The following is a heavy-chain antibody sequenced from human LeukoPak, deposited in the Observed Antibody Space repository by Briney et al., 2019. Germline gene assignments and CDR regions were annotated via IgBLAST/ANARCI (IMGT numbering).Heavy chain of an antibody. CDR2: IYHSGSS. Sequence: PSETLSLTCSVSNGSISSGDYYWSWIRQPPGEGLEWIGYIYHSGSSHYNPALKSRVTMSVDRSKNQFSLKVTSVTAADTAVYYCARVGSALGSPPNVFDSWGQGTLVTVSS. V-gene: IGHV4-30-2*01. J-gene: IGHJ4*02. CDR3: ARVGSALGSPPNVFDS. D-gene: IGHD1-26*01. CDR1: NGSISSGDYY.